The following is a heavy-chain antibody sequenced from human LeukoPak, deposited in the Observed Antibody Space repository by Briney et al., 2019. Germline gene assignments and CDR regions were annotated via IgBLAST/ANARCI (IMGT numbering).Heavy chain of an antibody. Sequence: SETLSLTCTVSGGSISSSNYYWNWIRQRPGKGLEWIGYIYYTGNTNYNPSLKSRVTISVDTSKNQFPLKLSSVTAADTAVYYCARDRLQLQSWGQGTLVTVSS. J-gene: IGHJ5*02. CDR1: GGSISSSNYY. CDR2: IYYTGNT. V-gene: IGHV4-61*01. CDR3: ARDRLQLQS. D-gene: IGHD5-24*01.